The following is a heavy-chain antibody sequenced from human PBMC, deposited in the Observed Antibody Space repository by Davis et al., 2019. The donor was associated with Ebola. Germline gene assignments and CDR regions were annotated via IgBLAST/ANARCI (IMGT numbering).Heavy chain of an antibody. Sequence: HSQTLSLTCAISGDSVSSNSAAWNWIRQSPSRGLEWLGRTYYRSNWYNDYAVSVKSRISINADTSKNQFSLKLSSVTAADTAVYYCARGGVIAVVGLFDYWGQGTLVTVSS. D-gene: IGHD6-13*01. CDR1: GDSVSSNSAA. CDR2: TYYRSNWYN. V-gene: IGHV6-1*01. J-gene: IGHJ4*02. CDR3: ARGGVIAVVGLFDY.